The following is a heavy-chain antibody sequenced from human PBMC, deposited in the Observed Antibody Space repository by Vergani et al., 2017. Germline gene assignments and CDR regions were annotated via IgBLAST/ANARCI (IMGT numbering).Heavy chain of an antibody. Sequence: QVQLQQWGAGLLKPSETLSLTCAVYGGSFSGYYWSWIRQPPGKGLGWIGEINHSGSTNYNPSLKSLVTIAVDPSKNQFSLKLSSVTAADTAVYYWARGGRWEGDAFDIWGQGTMVTVSS. V-gene: IGHV4-34*01. CDR2: INHSGST. CDR3: ARGGRWEGDAFDI. J-gene: IGHJ3*02. D-gene: IGHD1-26*01. CDR1: GGSFSGYY.